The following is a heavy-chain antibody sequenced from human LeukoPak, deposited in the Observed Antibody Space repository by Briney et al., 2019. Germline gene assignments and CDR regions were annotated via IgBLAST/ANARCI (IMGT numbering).Heavy chain of an antibody. CDR3: ARGTIAAAGDNWFDP. J-gene: IGHJ5*02. V-gene: IGHV3-20*03. CDR1: GFPFDDYE. D-gene: IGHD6-13*01. CDR2: INWNGGIT. Sequence: GSLSPPFAALGFPFDDYEMGWVRQAPGKGLEWVLIINWNGGITGHADSVKGRFTISRDNAKNSLYLQMNSLRAEDTAIYYCARGTIAAAGDNWFDPWGQGTLVTVSS.